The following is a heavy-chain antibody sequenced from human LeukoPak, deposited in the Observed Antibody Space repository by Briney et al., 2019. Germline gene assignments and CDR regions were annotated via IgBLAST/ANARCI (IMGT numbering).Heavy chain of an antibody. V-gene: IGHV3-15*01. D-gene: IGHD2-15*01. J-gene: IGHJ4*02. CDR3: CKDTPLTRAWALKY. CDR2: IKSKRSGGTI. CDR1: GIIFSDAW. Sequence: PGGSLRLSCTASGIIFSDAWMTWVRQAPGQGPEWVGRIKSKRSGGTIDYALSVKGRFIISRDDSQNTLYLQMNSLRTDDTAVYYCCKDTPLTRAWALKYWGQGALVTVSS.